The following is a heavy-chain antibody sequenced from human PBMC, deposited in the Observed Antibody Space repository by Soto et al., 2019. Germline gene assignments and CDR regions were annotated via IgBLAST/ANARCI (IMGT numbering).Heavy chain of an antibody. D-gene: IGHD2-2*02. CDR1: GYTFTSYC. CDR3: ARDLTLYCSSTSCYKPLGY. CDR2: ISAYNGNT. V-gene: IGHV1-18*01. J-gene: IGHJ4*02. Sequence: ASVKVSCKASGYTFTSYCISWVRQAPGQGLEWMGWISAYNGNTNYAQKLQGRVTMTTDTSTSTAYMELRSLRSDDTAVYYCARDLTLYCSSTSCYKPLGYWGQGTLVTVSS.